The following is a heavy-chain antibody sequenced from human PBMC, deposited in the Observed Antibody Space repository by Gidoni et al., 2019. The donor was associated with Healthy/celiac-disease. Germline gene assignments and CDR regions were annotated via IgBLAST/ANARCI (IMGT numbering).Heavy chain of an antibody. D-gene: IGHD7-27*01. CDR2: INHSGST. CDR1: GGSFSGYY. Sequence: QVQLQQWGAGLLKPSETLSLTCAVYGGSFSGYYWSWIRQPPGKGLEWIGEINHSGSTNYNPSLKSRVTISVDTSKNQFSLKLSSLTAADTAVYYCARGERRYWGSGGYYYYYGMDVWGQGTTVTVSS. CDR3: ARGERRYWGSGGYYYYYGMDV. V-gene: IGHV4-34*01. J-gene: IGHJ6*02.